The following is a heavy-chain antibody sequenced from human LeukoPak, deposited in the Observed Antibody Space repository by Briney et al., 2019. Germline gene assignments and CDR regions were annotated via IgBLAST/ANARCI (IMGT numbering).Heavy chain of an antibody. Sequence: KPSETLSLTCTVSGGSISSSSYYWGWIRQPPGKGLEWIGSIYYSGSTYYNPSLKSRVTMSVDTSKNQFSLKLSSVTAADTAVYYCARDRVDILTGYPAVETWFDPWGQGTLVTVSS. CDR3: ARDRVDILTGYPAVETWFDP. V-gene: IGHV4-39*07. D-gene: IGHD3-9*01. CDR1: GGSISSSSYY. CDR2: IYYSGST. J-gene: IGHJ5*02.